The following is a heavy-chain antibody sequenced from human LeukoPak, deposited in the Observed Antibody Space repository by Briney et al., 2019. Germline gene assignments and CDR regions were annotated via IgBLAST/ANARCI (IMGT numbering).Heavy chain of an antibody. J-gene: IGHJ3*02. D-gene: IGHD1-26*01. V-gene: IGHV1-2*02. Sequence: GESLKISCKGSGYSFTSYYMHWVRQAPGQGLEWMGWINPNSGGTNYAQKFQGRVTMTRDTSISTAYMELSRLRSDDTAVYYCASERKGWGVLLDYSGSHGAFDIWGQGTMVTVSS. CDR2: INPNSGGT. CDR1: GYSFTSYY. CDR3: ASERKGWGVLLDYSGSHGAFDI.